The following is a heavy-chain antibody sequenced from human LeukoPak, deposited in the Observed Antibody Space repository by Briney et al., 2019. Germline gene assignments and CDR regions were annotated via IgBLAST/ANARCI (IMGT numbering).Heavy chain of an antibody. Sequence: GGSLRLSCGASGXTFSRYSMNWVRQAPGKGLEWVSSISSSGSYIYYADSVKGRFTISRDNAKSSLYLQMNSLRAEDTAVYYCASRNQYCGGDCFWAFDIWGQGKMVTVSS. J-gene: IGHJ3*02. V-gene: IGHV3-21*01. CDR2: ISSSGSYI. D-gene: IGHD2-21*02. CDR1: GXTFSRYS. CDR3: ASRNQYCGGDCFWAFDI.